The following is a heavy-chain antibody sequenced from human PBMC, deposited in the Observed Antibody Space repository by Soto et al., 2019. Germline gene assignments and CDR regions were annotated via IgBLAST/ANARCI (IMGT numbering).Heavy chain of an antibody. Sequence: QAQLVQSGAEVKKPGASVKVSCTAIGYSFTSHYMHWVRQAPGQGLEWMGTISPGGVNSANAQKFEGRVTMTRDTSTSTAYMELNSLTPGDTAGDYCARDQSWRDSGWWFDPWGQGTLVTVSS. CDR3: ARDQSWRDSGWWFDP. CDR1: GYSFTSHY. D-gene: IGHD6-19*01. V-gene: IGHV1-46*03. CDR2: ISPGGVNS. J-gene: IGHJ5*02.